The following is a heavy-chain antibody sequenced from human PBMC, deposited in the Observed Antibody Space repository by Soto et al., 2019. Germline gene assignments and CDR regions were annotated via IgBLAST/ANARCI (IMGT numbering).Heavy chain of an antibody. Sequence: SETLSLTCPVSGFSISSSIYYLGWLRQPPGKGLEWIGSIYYSGSTYNNPSFKSRVTISVDTSKNQFYLTLSSVTAADTAVYSCASPSPSYYSGRDVGGQGPRVTVSS. V-gene: IGHV4-39*01. CDR1: GFSISSSIYY. CDR2: IYYSGST. CDR3: ASPSPSYYSGRDV. J-gene: IGHJ6*02.